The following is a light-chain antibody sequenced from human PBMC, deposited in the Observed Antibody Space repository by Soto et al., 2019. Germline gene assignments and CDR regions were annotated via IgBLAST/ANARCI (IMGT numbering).Light chain of an antibody. Sequence: QSVLTQPASVSGSPGQSITISCTGTSSDVGAYNYVSWFQQHPGKAPTLIISEVSNRPSGVSNRFSGSKSGNAASLTTSGLQAEDEADYFCFSFTTDWTHVFGTGTKVTVL. CDR1: SSDVGAYNY. J-gene: IGLJ1*01. CDR2: EVS. V-gene: IGLV2-14*01. CDR3: FSFTTDWTHV.